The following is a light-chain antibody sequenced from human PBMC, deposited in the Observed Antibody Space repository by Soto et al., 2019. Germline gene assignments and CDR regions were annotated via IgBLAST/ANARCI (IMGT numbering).Light chain of an antibody. J-gene: IGLJ2*01. CDR1: STDVGSYDL. V-gene: IGLV2-23*02. CDR3: CSYAGSSTYVP. CDR2: EVS. Sequence: QSVLTQPASVSGSPGQSITISCTGTSTDVGSYDLVSWYQQHPGKAPKLMIYEVSERPSGVSNRFSGSKSGNTASLTISGLQAEDEADYYCCSYAGSSTYVPFGGGTKLTVL.